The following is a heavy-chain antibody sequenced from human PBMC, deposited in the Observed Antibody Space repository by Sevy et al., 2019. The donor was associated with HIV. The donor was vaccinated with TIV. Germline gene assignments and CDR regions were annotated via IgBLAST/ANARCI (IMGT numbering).Heavy chain of an antibody. CDR1: GFTFGDYA. CDR2: IRSKAYGGTT. D-gene: IGHD3-9*01. V-gene: IGHV3-49*03. Sequence: GGSLRLSCTASGFTFGDYAMSWFRQAPGKGLEWVGFIRSKAYGGTTEYAASVKGRFTISRDDSKSIAYLQMNSLKTEETAVYYCTKGPHYDILTGYYANGYFQHWGQGTLVTVSS. J-gene: IGHJ1*01. CDR3: TKGPHYDILTGYYANGYFQH.